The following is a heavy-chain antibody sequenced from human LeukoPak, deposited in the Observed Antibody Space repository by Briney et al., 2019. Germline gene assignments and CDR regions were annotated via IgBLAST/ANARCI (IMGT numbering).Heavy chain of an antibody. D-gene: IGHD1-26*01. CDR3: ARSRLIVEATYWFDP. Sequence: SETLSLTCTVSNGSISSYYWSWIRQSPGKGLEWIGYIYYSGSTNYNPSFESRVTISVDTSKNQFSLKLSSVTAADTAVYYCARSRLIVEATYWFDPWGPGTLVTVSS. CDR1: NGSISSYY. V-gene: IGHV4-59*01. J-gene: IGHJ5*02. CDR2: IYYSGST.